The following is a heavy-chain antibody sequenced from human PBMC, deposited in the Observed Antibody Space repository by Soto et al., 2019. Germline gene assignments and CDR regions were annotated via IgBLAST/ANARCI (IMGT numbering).Heavy chain of an antibody. CDR1: GGSFSGYY. V-gene: IGHV4-34*01. CDR2: INHSGST. D-gene: IGHD6-19*01. Sequence: PSGTLSLTCAVYGGSFSGYYWSWIRQPPGKGLEWIGEINHSGSTNYNPSLKSRVTISGDTSENKVPLKLDTLTAADTAVYYCARQHGSGLANNWFDPWGQGTLVTVSS. CDR3: ARQHGSGLANNWFDP. J-gene: IGHJ5*02.